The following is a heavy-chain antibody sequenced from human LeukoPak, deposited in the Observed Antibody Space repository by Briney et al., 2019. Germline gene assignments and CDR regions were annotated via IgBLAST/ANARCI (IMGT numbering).Heavy chain of an antibody. Sequence: PSETLSLTCAVSGYSISSGYYWGWIRQPPGKGLEWIGSIYHSGSTYYNPSLKSRVTISVDTSKNQFSLKLSSVTAADTAVYYCARPTGDSRYWYFDLWGRGTLVTVSS. CDR2: IYHSGST. J-gene: IGHJ2*01. CDR1: GYSISSGYY. V-gene: IGHV4-38-2*01. CDR3: ARPTGDSRYWYFDL. D-gene: IGHD7-27*01.